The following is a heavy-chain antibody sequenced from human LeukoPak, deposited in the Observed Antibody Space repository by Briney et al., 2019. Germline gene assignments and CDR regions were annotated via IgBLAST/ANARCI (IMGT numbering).Heavy chain of an antibody. CDR2: IYSGGST. J-gene: IGHJ5*02. Sequence: GGSLRLSCAASGFTVSSNYMSWVRQAPGKGLEWVSVIYSGGSTYYADSVKGRFTISRDNSKNTLYLQMNSLRAEDTAVYYCARGSEANWFDPWGQGTLVTVSS. CDR1: GFTVSSNY. V-gene: IGHV3-53*01. CDR3: ARGSEANWFDP.